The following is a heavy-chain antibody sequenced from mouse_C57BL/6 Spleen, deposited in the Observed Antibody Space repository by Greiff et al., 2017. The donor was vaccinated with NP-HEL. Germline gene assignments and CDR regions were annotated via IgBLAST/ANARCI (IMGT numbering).Heavy chain of an antibody. CDR1: GYAFSSSW. V-gene: IGHV1-82*01. Sequence: VQLVESGPELVKPGASVKISCKASGYAFSSSWMNWVKQRPGKGLEWIGRIYPGDGDTNYNGKFKGKATLTADKSSSTAYMHLSSLTSEDSAVYFCARRDYGSSYFDYWGQGTTLTVSS. CDR2: IYPGDGDT. CDR3: ARRDYGSSYFDY. J-gene: IGHJ2*01. D-gene: IGHD1-1*01.